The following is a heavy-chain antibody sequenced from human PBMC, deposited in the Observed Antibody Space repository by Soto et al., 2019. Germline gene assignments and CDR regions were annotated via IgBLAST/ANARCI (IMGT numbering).Heavy chain of an antibody. CDR3: ARDRGWFDP. CDR2: INPSGGSA. V-gene: IGHV1-46*01. J-gene: IGHJ5*02. CDR1: GYTFTSYY. Sequence: QVQLVQSGAEVKKPGASVKVSCEASGYTFTSYYMHWLRQAPGQGLEWLGIINPSGGSATYAQKFQGRVTMTRDTSTSTVYMELSSLRYEDTAVYYCARDRGWFDPWGQGTLVTVSS.